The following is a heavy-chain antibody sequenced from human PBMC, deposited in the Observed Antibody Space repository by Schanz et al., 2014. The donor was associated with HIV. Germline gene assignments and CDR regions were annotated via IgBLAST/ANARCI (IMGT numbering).Heavy chain of an antibody. V-gene: IGHV1-69*01. CDR2: IVPIFGTT. D-gene: IGHD2-15*01. CDR3: ARSASVISSGWCSGNACYSGAFHS. J-gene: IGHJ4*02. CDR1: GGTFRTYA. Sequence: QVQLVQSGAEVKKPGSSEKVSCKTLGGTFRTYAVSWVRQAPGQGLEWMGGIVPIFGTTNYAQRFQGRVSITADESTSTAYMELSGLRSEDTAVYFCARSASVISSGWCSGNACYSGAFHSWGQGSLVIVSS.